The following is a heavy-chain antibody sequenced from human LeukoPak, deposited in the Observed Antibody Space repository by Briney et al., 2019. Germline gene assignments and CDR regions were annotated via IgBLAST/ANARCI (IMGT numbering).Heavy chain of an antibody. J-gene: IGHJ4*02. Sequence: PGGSLRLSCAASGFTFSSYWMTWVRQAPGKGLEWVANIKKDGSEKYYVDSVKGRFTISRDNAKNSLYLQMNSLRAEDTAIYYCARAYYDSSGYYYVYSDYWGQGTLVTVSS. CDR3: ARAYYDSSGYYYVYSDY. D-gene: IGHD3-22*01. CDR2: IKKDGSEK. CDR1: GFTFSSYW. V-gene: IGHV3-7*01.